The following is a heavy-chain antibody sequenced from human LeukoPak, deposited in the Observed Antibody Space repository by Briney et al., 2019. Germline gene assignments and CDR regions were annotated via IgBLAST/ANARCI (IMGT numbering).Heavy chain of an antibody. V-gene: IGHV4-34*01. Sequence: SETLSLTCAVYGGSFSGYYWGWIRQPPGKGLEWIGEINHSGSTNYNPSLKSRVTISVDTSKNQFSLKLSSVTAADTAVYYCARSEYSGSYRYFDYWGQGTLVTVSS. CDR2: INHSGST. D-gene: IGHD1-26*01. CDR3: ARSEYSGSYRYFDY. CDR1: GGSFSGYY. J-gene: IGHJ4*02.